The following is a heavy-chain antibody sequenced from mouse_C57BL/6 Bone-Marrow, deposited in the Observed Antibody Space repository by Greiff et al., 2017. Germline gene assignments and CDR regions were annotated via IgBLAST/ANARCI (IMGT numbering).Heavy chain of an antibody. CDR1: GYTFTSYW. J-gene: IGHJ3*01. V-gene: IGHV1-59*01. CDR3: AGYNDYDDGAWFAY. D-gene: IGHD2-4*01. CDR2: IDPSDSYT. Sequence: QVQLQQPGAELVRPGTSVKLSCKASGYTFTSYWMHWVKQRPGQGLEWIGVIDPSDSYTNYNQKFKGKATLTVDTSSSTAYMQLSSLTSEDSAVYYCAGYNDYDDGAWFAYWGQGTLVTVSA.